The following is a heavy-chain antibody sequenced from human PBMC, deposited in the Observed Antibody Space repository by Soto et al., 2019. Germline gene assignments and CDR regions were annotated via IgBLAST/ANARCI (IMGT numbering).Heavy chain of an antibody. CDR3: AGGGVRGVITRTRDYYGMDV. V-gene: IGHV5-10-1*01. J-gene: IGHJ6*02. CDR1: GYSFTSYW. Sequence: GESLKISCQGSGYSFTSYWISWVRQMPGKGLEWMGRIDPSDSYTNYSPSFQGTVTLSDEKSISTAYLQGSSLKASDTAMYYFAGGGVRGVITRTRDYYGMDVWGQGTTVTSP. CDR2: IDPSDSYT. D-gene: IGHD3-10*01.